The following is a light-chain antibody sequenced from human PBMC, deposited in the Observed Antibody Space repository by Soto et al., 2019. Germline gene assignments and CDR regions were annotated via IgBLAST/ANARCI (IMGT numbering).Light chain of an antibody. J-gene: IGLJ3*02. Sequence: QSALTQPPSASGSPGQSVTTSCTGTSSDIGGYNSVSWYQQHPGKAPKLMIYEVNKRPLGVPERFSGSKSGNTASLTVSGLQADDEADYSCSSSAGTNSFVLFGGGTKLTVL. CDR1: SSDIGGYNS. CDR2: EVN. CDR3: SSSAGTNSFVL. V-gene: IGLV2-8*01.